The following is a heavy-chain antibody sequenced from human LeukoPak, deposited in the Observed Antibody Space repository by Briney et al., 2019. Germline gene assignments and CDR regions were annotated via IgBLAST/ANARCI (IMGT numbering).Heavy chain of an antibody. D-gene: IGHD3-10*01. J-gene: IGHJ4*02. V-gene: IGHV1-69*06. CDR2: IIPIFGTA. Sequence: SVKVSCKASGGTFSSYAISWVRQAPGQGLEWMGGIIPIFGTANYAQKFQGRVTITADKSTSTAYMELSSLRSEDTAVYYCARDSSAEYYYGSGSYYTFDYWGQGTLVTVSS. CDR1: GGTFSSYA. CDR3: ARDSSAEYYYGSGSYYTFDY.